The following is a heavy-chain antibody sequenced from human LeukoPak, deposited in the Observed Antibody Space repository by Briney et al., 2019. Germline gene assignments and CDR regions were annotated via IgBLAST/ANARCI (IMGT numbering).Heavy chain of an antibody. Sequence: GASVKVSCKASGYTFTSYYMHWVRQAPGQGLEWMGIINPSGGSTSYAQKFQDRVTMTTDTPTNTAYMELRSLRSDDTAVYYCARDLIVVVGDVFDLWGQGTMVTVSS. CDR2: INPSGGST. J-gene: IGHJ3*01. CDR1: GYTFTSYY. D-gene: IGHD3-22*01. CDR3: ARDLIVVVGDVFDL. V-gene: IGHV1-46*01.